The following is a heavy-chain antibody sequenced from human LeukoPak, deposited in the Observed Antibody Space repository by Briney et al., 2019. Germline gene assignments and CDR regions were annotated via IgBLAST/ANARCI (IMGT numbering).Heavy chain of an antibody. Sequence: GGSLRLSCAASGFTVSSNYMSRVRQAPGKGLEWVSIIYSGGSPYYADSLKGRFTISRDNSKNTLYLQMNSLRADDTAVYYCARTIVGETYDAFDIWGQGTEVTVSS. CDR1: GFTVSSNY. D-gene: IGHD1-26*01. V-gene: IGHV3-53*01. J-gene: IGHJ3*02. CDR2: IYSGGSP. CDR3: ARTIVGETYDAFDI.